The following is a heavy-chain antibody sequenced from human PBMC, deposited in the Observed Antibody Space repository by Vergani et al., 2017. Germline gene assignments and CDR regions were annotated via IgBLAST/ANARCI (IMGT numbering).Heavy chain of an antibody. D-gene: IGHD3-10*01. J-gene: IGHJ6*02. CDR2: IIPIFGTA. V-gene: IGHV1-69*12. CDR1: GGTFSSYA. Sequence: QVQLVQSGAEVKKPGSSVKVSCKASGGTFSSYAISWVRQAPGQGLEWMGGIIPIFGTANYAQKFQGRVTITADESTSTAYMELSSLRSEDTAVYYCARSMVRGVIMIMNCGMDGWGQGTTVTVSS. CDR3: ARSMVRGVIMIMNCGMDG.